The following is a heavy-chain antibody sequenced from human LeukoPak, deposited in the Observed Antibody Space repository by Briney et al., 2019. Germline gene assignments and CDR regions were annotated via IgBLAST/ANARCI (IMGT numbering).Heavy chain of an antibody. D-gene: IGHD3-22*01. Sequence: GESLKISCKGSGYSFTSYWIGWVRQMPGKGLEWMGIIYPGDSDTRYSPSFQGQVTISADKSISTAYLQWSSLKASDTAMYYCARGTHYDSRGYYWSIYYWGQGTLVTVSS. V-gene: IGHV5-51*01. CDR1: GYSFTSYW. J-gene: IGHJ4*02. CDR3: ARGTHYDSRGYYWSIYY. CDR2: IYPGDSDT.